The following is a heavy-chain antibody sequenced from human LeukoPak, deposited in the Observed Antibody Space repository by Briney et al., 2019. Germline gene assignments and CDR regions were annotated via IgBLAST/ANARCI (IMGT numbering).Heavy chain of an antibody. CDR3: ARAESSGPERLVLVHFDY. CDR1: GGTFSRYA. V-gene: IGHV1-69*01. D-gene: IGHD1-1*01. J-gene: IGHJ4*02. CDR2: IIPIFGTA. Sequence: ASVKVSCKASGGTFSRYAISWVRQAPGQGLEWMGGIIPIFGTANYAQKFQGRVTITADESTSTAYMELSSLRSEDTAVYYCARAESSGPERLVLVHFDYWGQGTLVTVSS.